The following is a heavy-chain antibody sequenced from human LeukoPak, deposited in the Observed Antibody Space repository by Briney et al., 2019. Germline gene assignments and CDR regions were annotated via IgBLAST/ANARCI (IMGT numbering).Heavy chain of an antibody. Sequence: GGSLRLSCAASGFSSMTYAMSWVRQTPGKGLEWVAAISGSGGSTYYVDSVKGRFTISRDNSKNTVYLQMNSLRAEDTAVYYCAKERGYSYGYYFDYWGQGTLVTVSS. CDR3: AKERGYSYGYYFDY. CDR2: ISGSGGST. D-gene: IGHD5-18*01. V-gene: IGHV3-23*01. J-gene: IGHJ4*02. CDR1: GFSSMTYA.